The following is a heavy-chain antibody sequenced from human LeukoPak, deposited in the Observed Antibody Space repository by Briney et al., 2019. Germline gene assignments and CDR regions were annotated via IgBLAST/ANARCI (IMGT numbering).Heavy chain of an antibody. CDR3: ARDTVTTWGSWFDP. V-gene: IGHV4-59*01. CDR1: GGSISSYY. D-gene: IGHD4-17*01. J-gene: IGHJ5*02. CDR2: IYYSGIT. Sequence: SETLSRTCTVSGGSISSYYWSWIRQPPGKGLEWIGYIYYSGITNYNPSLKSRVTISVDTSKNQFSLKLSSVTAADTAVYYCARDTVTTWGSWFDPWGQGTLVTVSS.